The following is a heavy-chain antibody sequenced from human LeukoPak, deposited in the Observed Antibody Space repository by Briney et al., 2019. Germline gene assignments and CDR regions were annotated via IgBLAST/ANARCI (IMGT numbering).Heavy chain of an antibody. CDR2: ISGSGST. V-gene: IGHV3-23*01. Sequence: GSLRLSCAASGFTFSSYAMSWVRQAPGKGLEWVSAISGSGSTYYADSVKGRFTISRDNSKNTLYLQMNSLRAEDTAVYYCAKFAGIAVAKNWGQGTLVTVSS. J-gene: IGHJ1*01. CDR1: GFTFSSYA. D-gene: IGHD6-19*01. CDR3: AKFAGIAVAKN.